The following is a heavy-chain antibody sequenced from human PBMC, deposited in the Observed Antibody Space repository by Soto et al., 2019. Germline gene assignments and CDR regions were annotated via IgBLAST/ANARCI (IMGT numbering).Heavy chain of an antibody. J-gene: IGHJ4*02. D-gene: IGHD5-12*01. V-gene: IGHV4-39*01. CDR2: IYYSGST. CDR3: SRLGSGYSGYDCDY. CDR1: GGSISSSIYY. Sequence: QLQLQESGPGLVKPSETLSLTCTVSGGSISSSIYYWGWIRQPPGKGLEWIGSIYYSGSTYYNPSLKRLVTISVDTSKNQFSLKLSYVTAADTAVYYCSRLGSGYSGYDCDYWGQGTLVTVSS.